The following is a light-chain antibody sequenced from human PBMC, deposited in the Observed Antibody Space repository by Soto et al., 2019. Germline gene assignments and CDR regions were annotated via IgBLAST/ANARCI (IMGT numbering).Light chain of an antibody. CDR1: RSVSSRY. V-gene: IGKV3-20*01. J-gene: IGKJ2*01. Sequence: ESMLTQSPGTLSLSPGERATLSCRASRSVSSRYISWYQQKPGQAPRLLIYGASIRATGIPDRFSGSGSGTDFTLTISRLEAEDFVVYYCQQFGDSPPAFTFGQGTKLEI. CDR2: GAS. CDR3: QQFGDSPPAFT.